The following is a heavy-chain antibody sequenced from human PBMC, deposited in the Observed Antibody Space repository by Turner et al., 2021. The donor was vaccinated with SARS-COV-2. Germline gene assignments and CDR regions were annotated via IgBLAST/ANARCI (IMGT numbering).Heavy chain of an antibody. D-gene: IGHD2-8*01. CDR1: GFTFSTYG. CDR3: AKTRVSYRISNDPLEI. V-gene: IGHV3-30*18. J-gene: IGHJ3*02. CDR2: ISYDGSQQ. Sequence: QIQLVESGGGVVQPGRSLRLSCAATGFTFSTYGIHWVRQAPGRGLEWLAIISYDGSQQYFAESVKGRFAVSRDNSNNSVSLLMNSLRAEDTAVCFCAKTRVSYRISNDPLEIWGQGTWVTVSS.